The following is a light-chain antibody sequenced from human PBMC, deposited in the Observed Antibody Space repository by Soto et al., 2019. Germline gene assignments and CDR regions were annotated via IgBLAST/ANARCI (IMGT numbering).Light chain of an antibody. CDR1: EDIRNS. CDR3: QQYGDLPVT. J-gene: IGKJ3*01. Sequence: DIQMTQSPSSLSASVGDRVTITCQANEDIRNSLHWYQQKPGKAHNLLIYDASNVETGVPSRFSGRGFGTDFTFTISSLQPEDVATYYCQQYGDLPVTFGPGTKVDIK. V-gene: IGKV1-33*01. CDR2: DAS.